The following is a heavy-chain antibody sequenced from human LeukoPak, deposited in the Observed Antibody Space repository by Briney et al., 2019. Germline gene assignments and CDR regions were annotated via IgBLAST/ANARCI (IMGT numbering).Heavy chain of an antibody. V-gene: IGHV1-69*06. CDR3: ARLPNYGSGIDWFDP. D-gene: IGHD3-10*01. J-gene: IGHJ5*02. CDR1: GGTFSSYA. CDR2: IIPIFGTA. Sequence: SVKVSCKASGGTFSSYAISWVRQAPGQGLEWMGRIIPIFGTANYTQKFQGRVTITADKSTSTAYMELSSLRSEDTAVYYCARLPNYGSGIDWFDPWGQGTLVTVSS.